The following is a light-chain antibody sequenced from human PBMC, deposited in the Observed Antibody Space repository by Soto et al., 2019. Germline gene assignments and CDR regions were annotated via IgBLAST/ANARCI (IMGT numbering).Light chain of an antibody. V-gene: IGKV1-5*01. Sequence: DIQMTQSPSTLSASVGDRVTISCRASQSINMWLAWYQQKPGKAPKLLIFDASSLQSGVPSRFSGSGFGTDFNLTISSLQPEDAAIYYCQQADTFPITLGQGTRLEIK. CDR3: QQADTFPIT. CDR2: DAS. J-gene: IGKJ5*01. CDR1: QSINMW.